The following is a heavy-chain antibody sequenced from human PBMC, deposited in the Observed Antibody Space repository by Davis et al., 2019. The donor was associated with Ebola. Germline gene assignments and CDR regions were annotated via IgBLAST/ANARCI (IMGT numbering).Heavy chain of an antibody. Sequence: ASVKVSCKASGYTFSNFAFTWVRLAPGQGLEWMGWISAYNGNVDYAQKFLGRVTLTTDTSTGTAFMERRSLRSDDTAVYYCARRYGDYPGGFDPWGQGTLVTVSS. V-gene: IGHV1-18*04. CDR2: ISAYNGNV. D-gene: IGHD4-17*01. CDR3: ARRYGDYPGGFDP. CDR1: GYTFSNFA. J-gene: IGHJ5*02.